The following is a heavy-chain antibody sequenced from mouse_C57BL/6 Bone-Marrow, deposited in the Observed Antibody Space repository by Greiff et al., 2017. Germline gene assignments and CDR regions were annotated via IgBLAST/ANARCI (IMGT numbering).Heavy chain of an antibody. CDR3: AKGDYVYDFFDY. J-gene: IGHJ2*01. V-gene: IGHV1-81*01. CDR1: GYTFTSYG. CDR2: IYPRSGNT. D-gene: IGHD2-2*01. Sequence: QVQLQQSGAELARPGASVQLSCKASGYTFTSYGISWVKQRTGQGLEWIGEIYPRSGNTYYNEKFKGKATLTADKSSSTAYMELRSLTSEDSAVYFCAKGDYVYDFFDYWGQGTTLTVSS.